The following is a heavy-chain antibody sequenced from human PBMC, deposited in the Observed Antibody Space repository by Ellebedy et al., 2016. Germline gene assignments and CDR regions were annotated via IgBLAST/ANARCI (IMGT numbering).Heavy chain of an antibody. CDR1: GYTLTELS. CDR2: FDPEDGET. V-gene: IGHV1-24*01. CDR3: ASPTGGGGDAFDI. J-gene: IGHJ3*02. Sequence: ASVKVSCXVSGYTLTELSMHWVRQAPGKGLEWMGGFDPEDGETIYAQKFQGRVTMTEDTSTDTAYMELSSLRSEDTAVYYCASPTGGGGDAFDIWGQGTMVTVSS. D-gene: IGHD2/OR15-2a*01.